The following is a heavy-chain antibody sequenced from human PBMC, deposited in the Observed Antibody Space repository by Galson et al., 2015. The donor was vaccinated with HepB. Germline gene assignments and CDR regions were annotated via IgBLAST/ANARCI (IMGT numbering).Heavy chain of an antibody. J-gene: IGHJ6*03. CDR2: IYPGDSDT. CDR1: GYSFTSYW. Sequence: QSGAEVKKPGESLKISCKGSGYSFTSYWIGWVRQMPGKGLEWMGIIYPGDSDTRYSPSFQGQVTISADKSISTAYLQWSSLKASDTAMYYCARLPYSNSYYYYYYMDVWGKGTTVTVSS. V-gene: IGHV5-51*03. D-gene: IGHD4-11*01. CDR3: ARLPYSNSYYYYYYMDV.